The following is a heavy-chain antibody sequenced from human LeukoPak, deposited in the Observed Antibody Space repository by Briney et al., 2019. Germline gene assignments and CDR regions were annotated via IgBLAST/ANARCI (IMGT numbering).Heavy chain of an antibody. CDR3: VREGVASVGYGTDV. D-gene: IGHD2-8*01. J-gene: IGHJ6*02. Sequence: GTSLRLSCAASGFIFRGHGMYWVRQAPGKGLEWVTNIWSDGRNKYYADSVKGRFTISRDNSKNMLYLQMDSLRAEDTAVYYCVREGVASVGYGTDVWGQGTTVTV. CDR1: GFIFRGHG. CDR2: IWSDGRNK. V-gene: IGHV3-33*01.